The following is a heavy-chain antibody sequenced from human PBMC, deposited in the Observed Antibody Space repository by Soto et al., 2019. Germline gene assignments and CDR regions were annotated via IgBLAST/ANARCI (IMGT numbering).Heavy chain of an antibody. D-gene: IGHD3-16*02. CDR1: GGSFSGYY. CDR2: INHSGST. CDR3: ARGRIMITFGGVIVRDYYYYMDV. V-gene: IGHV4-34*01. J-gene: IGHJ6*03. Sequence: SETLSLTCAVYGGSFSGYYWSWIRQPPGKGLEWIGEINHSGSTNYNPSLKSRVTISVDTSKNQFSLKLSSVTAADTAVYYCARGRIMITFGGVIVRDYYYYMDVWGKGTTVTVSS.